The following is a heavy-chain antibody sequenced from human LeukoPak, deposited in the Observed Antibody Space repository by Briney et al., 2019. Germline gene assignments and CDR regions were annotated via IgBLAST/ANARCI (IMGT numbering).Heavy chain of an antibody. V-gene: IGHV3-23*01. J-gene: IGHJ3*02. CDR1: GFTFSNYA. CDR3: AKDQRSTGTRGAFDI. CDR2: ISGSGRST. Sequence: GGSLRLSCAASGFTFSNYAMNWVRQAPGKGLEWVSAISGSGRSTYYADSVKGRFTISRDNSKNTLYLQMNSLRAEDTAVYYCAKDQRSTGTRGAFDIWGQGTMVTVSS. D-gene: IGHD1-7*01.